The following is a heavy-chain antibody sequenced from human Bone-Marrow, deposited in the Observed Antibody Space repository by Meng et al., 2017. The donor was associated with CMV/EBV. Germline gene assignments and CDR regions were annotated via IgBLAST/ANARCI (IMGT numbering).Heavy chain of an antibody. CDR3: ARESIAVDGGFDY. Sequence: GESLKISCAASGFTFSSYAMHWVRQAPGKGLEWVAVISYDGSNKYYADSVKGRFTISRDNSKNTLYLQMSSLRAEDTAVYYCARESIAVDGGFDYWGQGTLVTVSS. J-gene: IGHJ4*02. CDR2: ISYDGSNK. CDR1: GFTFSSYA. D-gene: IGHD6-19*01. V-gene: IGHV3-30*04.